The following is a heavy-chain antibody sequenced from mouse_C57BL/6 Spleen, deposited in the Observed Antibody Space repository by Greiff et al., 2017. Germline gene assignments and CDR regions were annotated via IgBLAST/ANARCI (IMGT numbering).Heavy chain of an antibody. J-gene: IGHJ2*01. Sequence: LQLQQPGAELVKPGASVKMSCTASGYTFTSYWITWVKQRPGHGLEWIGDIYPGSGSTNYNEKFKSKATLTVDTSSSTAYMQLSSLTSEDSAVYNCITTVVFDYWGQGTTLTVSS. V-gene: IGHV1-55*01. CDR3: ITTVVFDY. CDR2: IYPGSGST. CDR1: GYTFTSYW. D-gene: IGHD1-1*01.